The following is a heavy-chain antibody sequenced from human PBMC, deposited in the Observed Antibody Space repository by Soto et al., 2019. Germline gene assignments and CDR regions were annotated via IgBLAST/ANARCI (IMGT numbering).Heavy chain of an antibody. V-gene: IGHV3-23*01. D-gene: IGHD3-22*01. CDR3: AKAYYDSSGYYPNWFDP. J-gene: IGHJ5*02. Sequence: GGSLRLSCAASGFTFSYYAMTWVRQAPGKGLEWVSAISGSGGSTYYADSVKGRFTISRDNSKNTLYLQMNSLRAEDTAVYYCAKAYYDSSGYYPNWFDPWGQGTLVTVSS. CDR2: ISGSGGST. CDR1: GFTFSYYA.